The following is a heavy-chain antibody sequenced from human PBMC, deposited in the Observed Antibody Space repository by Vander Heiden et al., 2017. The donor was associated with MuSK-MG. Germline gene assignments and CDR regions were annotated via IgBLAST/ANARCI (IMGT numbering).Heavy chain of an antibody. V-gene: IGHV4-4*07. CDR3: ARDQPGAGYSNP. D-gene: IGHD3-22*01. CDR1: GASITKYS. CDR2: FTFSGGT. Sequence: QVQLQESGPGLLKPSETLSLTCTVFGASITKYSWSWFPQPAGKGLEWIRPFTFSGGTDSRPSLKSRVTMSVDTSKNQFSLSLTSVTAADTAIYFCARDQPGAGYSNPWGQGTLVTVSS. J-gene: IGHJ5*02.